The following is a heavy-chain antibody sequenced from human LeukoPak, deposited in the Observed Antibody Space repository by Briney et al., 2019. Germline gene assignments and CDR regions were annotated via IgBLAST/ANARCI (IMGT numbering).Heavy chain of an antibody. V-gene: IGHV4-61*01. CDR1: GGSVSSGSYY. CDR2: IYYSGST. J-gene: IGHJ5*02. CDR3: ARGPYSSGWYYWFDP. Sequence: SETLSLTCTVSGGSVSSGSYYWSWIRQPPGKGLEWIGYIYYSGSTNYNPSLKGRVTISVDTSKNQFSLKLSSVTAADTAVYYCARGPYSSGWYYWFDPWGQGTLVTVSS. D-gene: IGHD6-19*01.